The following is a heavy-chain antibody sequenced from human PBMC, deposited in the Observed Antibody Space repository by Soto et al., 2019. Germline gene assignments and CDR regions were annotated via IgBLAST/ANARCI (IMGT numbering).Heavy chain of an antibody. J-gene: IGHJ6*02. V-gene: IGHV3-64*04. Sequence: LRLSCSASGFTFSNFALHWVRQAPGTGLEYVSAIIDSGGSTYYADSVKGRFTISRDNSKSTLYLQMNSLRAEDTALYYCAKGRSYYYYYGVDVWGQGTTVTVSS. CDR1: GFTFSNFA. CDR3: AKGRSYYYYYGVDV. CDR2: IIDSGGST.